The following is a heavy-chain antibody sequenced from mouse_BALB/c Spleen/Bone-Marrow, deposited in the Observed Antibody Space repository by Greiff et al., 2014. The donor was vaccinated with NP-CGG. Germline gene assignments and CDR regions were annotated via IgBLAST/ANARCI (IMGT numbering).Heavy chain of an antibody. J-gene: IGHJ4*01. V-gene: IGHV1S137*01. CDR1: GYTFTDYA. Sequence: VKLMESGAELVRPGVSVKISCKGSGYTFTDYAMHWVKQSHAKSLEWIGVISTYYGDASYNQKFKGKATMTVDKSSSTAYMELARLTSEDSAIYYCARDAMDYWSQGTSVTVSS. CDR3: ARDAMDY. CDR2: ISTYYGDA.